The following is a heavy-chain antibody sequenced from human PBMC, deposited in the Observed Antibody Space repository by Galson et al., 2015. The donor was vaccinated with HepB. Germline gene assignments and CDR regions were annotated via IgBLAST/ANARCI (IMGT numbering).Heavy chain of an antibody. V-gene: IGHV3-30*18. Sequence: SLRLSCAASGFTFSNYGMHWVRQAPGKGLEWVAVITYDGSNKYYADSMKGRFTISRDNSKNTLYLQMSSLRAEDTALYYCAKDPYLYSALAGTMAGFDYWGQGTLVTVSS. D-gene: IGHD6-13*01. CDR2: ITYDGSNK. CDR1: GFTFSNYG. CDR3: AKDPYLYSALAGTMAGFDY. J-gene: IGHJ4*01.